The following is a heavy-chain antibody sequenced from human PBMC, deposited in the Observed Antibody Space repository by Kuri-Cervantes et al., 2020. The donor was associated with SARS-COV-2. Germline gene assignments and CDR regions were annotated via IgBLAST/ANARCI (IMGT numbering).Heavy chain of an antibody. D-gene: IGHD3-3*01. J-gene: IGHJ5*02. CDR1: GYTFTSYY. Sequence: ASVKVSCKASGYTFTSYYMHWVRQAPGQGLEWMGIINPSGGSTSYAQKFQGRVTMTSDTSTSTAYMELRSLRSDDTAVYYCARDITDPGLGQYPNDFWSCYYGNGFDPWGQGTLVTVSS. CDR3: ARDITDPGLGQYPNDFWSCYYGNGFDP. CDR2: INPSGGST. V-gene: IGHV1-46*01.